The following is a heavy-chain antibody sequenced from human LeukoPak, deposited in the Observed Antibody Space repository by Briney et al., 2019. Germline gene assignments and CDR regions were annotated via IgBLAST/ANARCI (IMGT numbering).Heavy chain of an antibody. Sequence: GGSLRLSCAASGFTFSSYAMSWVRQAPGKGLEWVSAISGSGGSTYYADSVKSRFTISRDNSKNSLYLQMNSLRTEDTALYYCAKAWYSGSYSGLDYWGQGTLVTVSS. CDR2: ISGSGGST. D-gene: IGHD1-26*01. CDR1: GFTFSSYA. J-gene: IGHJ4*02. CDR3: AKAWYSGSYSGLDY. V-gene: IGHV3-23*01.